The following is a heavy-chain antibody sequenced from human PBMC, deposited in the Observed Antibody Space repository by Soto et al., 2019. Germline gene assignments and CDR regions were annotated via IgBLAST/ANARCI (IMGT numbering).Heavy chain of an antibody. CDR2: ISNDGGYQ. CDR1: GFTLSDFA. J-gene: IGHJ6*02. V-gene: IGHV3-30-3*01. D-gene: IGHD2-2*01. Sequence: QAQLAESGGGVVQPGRSLRLSCAASGFTLSDFAMHWVRQAPGKGLEWVALISNDGGYQHYGDSVRGRFTISRDNSKHMLYLHMTSLRLEDTAVYYCARAMPEMDVWGQGTTVTVSS. CDR3: ARAMPEMDV.